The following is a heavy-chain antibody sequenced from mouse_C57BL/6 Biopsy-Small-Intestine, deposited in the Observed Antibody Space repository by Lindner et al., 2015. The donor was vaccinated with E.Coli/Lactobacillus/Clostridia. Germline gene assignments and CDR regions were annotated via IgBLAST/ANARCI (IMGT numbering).Heavy chain of an antibody. V-gene: IGHV5-17*01. Sequence: VQLQESGGGLVKPGGSLKLSCAASGFTFSDYGMHWVRQAPEKGLEWVAYISSGSSTIYYADTVKGRFTISRDNAKNTLFLQMTSLRSEDTAMYYCAREGDYYGSSYVLDYWGQGTTLTVSS. J-gene: IGHJ2*01. D-gene: IGHD1-1*01. CDR3: AREGDYYGSSYVLDY. CDR2: ISSGSSTI. CDR1: GFTFSDYG.